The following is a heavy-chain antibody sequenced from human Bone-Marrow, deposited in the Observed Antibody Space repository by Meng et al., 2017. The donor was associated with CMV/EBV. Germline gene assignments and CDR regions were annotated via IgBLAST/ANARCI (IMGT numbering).Heavy chain of an antibody. D-gene: IGHD6-6*01. Sequence: ASVKVSCQASGYTFTGYYMHWVRQAPGQGLEWMGWINPNSGGTNYAQKFQGRVTMTRDTSISTAYMELSRLRSDDTAVYYCARADYIAAAGVYYYGMDVWGQGTTVTVSS. CDR2: INPNSGGT. CDR3: ARADYIAAAGVYYYGMDV. J-gene: IGHJ6*02. CDR1: GYTFTGYY. V-gene: IGHV1-2*02.